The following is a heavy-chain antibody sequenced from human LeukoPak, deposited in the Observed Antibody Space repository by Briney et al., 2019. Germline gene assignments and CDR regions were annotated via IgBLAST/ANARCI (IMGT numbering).Heavy chain of an antibody. J-gene: IGHJ4*02. CDR1: GGSISSGGYY. CDR3: ARDQTYSGSGIYTYFDY. D-gene: IGHD3-10*01. Sequence: SETLSLTCTVSGGSISSGGYYWSWIRQPAGKGLEYLGLIYSTGSTNYNPSLRSRVTISVDTSKNHFSLKLSSVTAADTAVYYCARDQTYSGSGIYTYFDYWGQGILVTVSS. V-gene: IGHV4-61*02. CDR2: IYSTGST.